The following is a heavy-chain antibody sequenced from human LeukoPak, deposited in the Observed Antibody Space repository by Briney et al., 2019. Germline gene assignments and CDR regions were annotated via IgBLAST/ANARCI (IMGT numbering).Heavy chain of an antibody. CDR1: GGSISGSY. CDR3: ARIRSRKWGFDY. V-gene: IGHV4-59*12. Sequence: SETLSLTCTVSGGSISGSYWSWIRQPPGKGLEWIGHIYYSGNTNYNPSLKSRVTISIDTSKNQFSLKLRSVTAADTAVYDCARIRSRKWGFDYWGQGTLVTVSS. J-gene: IGHJ4*02. D-gene: IGHD1-26*01. CDR2: IYYSGNT.